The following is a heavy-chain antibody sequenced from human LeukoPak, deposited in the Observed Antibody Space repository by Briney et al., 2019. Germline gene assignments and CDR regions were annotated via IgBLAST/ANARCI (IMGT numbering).Heavy chain of an antibody. V-gene: IGHV4-4*07. Sequence: SETLSLTCIVSGGSISNYYWSWIRQPAGKGLEWIGRIYTSGSTNYNPSLTSRVTMSVDTSKNQFSLKLTSVSAADTAVYYCARGSGYSYGYPFDYWGQGTLVTVSS. D-gene: IGHD5-18*01. CDR2: IYTSGST. CDR3: ARGSGYSYGYPFDY. J-gene: IGHJ4*02. CDR1: GGSISNYY.